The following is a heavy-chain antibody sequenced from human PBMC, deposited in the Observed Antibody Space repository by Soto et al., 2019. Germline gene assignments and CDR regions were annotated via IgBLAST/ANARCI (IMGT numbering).Heavy chain of an antibody. CDR1: GYRFSVYG. CDR3: ARVRDPHLEYYGMVV. Sequence: QVQLVQSGAEVKNPGSSVKVSCKASGYRFSVYGIHWVRQAPGQGLEWMGGLIPIYDTANYAQQFQGRLMITADKSTSAVYMELSSLRSEDTAVYYCARVRDPHLEYYGMVVWGQGTKLTV. CDR2: LIPIYDTA. V-gene: IGHV1-69*06. J-gene: IGHJ6*02.